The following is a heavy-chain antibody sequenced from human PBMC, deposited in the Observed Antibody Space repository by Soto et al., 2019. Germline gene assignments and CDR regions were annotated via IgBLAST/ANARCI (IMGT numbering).Heavy chain of an antibody. CDR2: IIPMSDTT. Sequence: QVQLAQSGAEVKKPGSSLKVSCKASGGTFSFDSITWVRQAPGQGLEWMGGIIPMSDTTKYAQKFQDRVIITADQSKTTAYMELRSLRYDYTAMYYCARGGLYAPGSFGPWGQGTLVTVSS. CDR3: ARGGLYAPGSFGP. V-gene: IGHV1-69*01. D-gene: IGHD3-10*01. CDR1: GGTFSFDS. J-gene: IGHJ5*02.